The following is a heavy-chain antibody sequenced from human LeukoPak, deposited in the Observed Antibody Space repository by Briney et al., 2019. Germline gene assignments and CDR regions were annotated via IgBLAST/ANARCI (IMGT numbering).Heavy chain of an antibody. Sequence: SETLSLTCTVSGGSISSSSYYWGWIRQPPGKGLEWIGSIYYSGSTYYNPSLKSRVTISVDTSKNQFSLKLSSVTAADTAVYYCARGGEYCSTTRCYVDCWGQGTLVTVSS. CDR3: ARGGEYCSTTRCYVDC. D-gene: IGHD2-2*01. V-gene: IGHV4-39*07. J-gene: IGHJ4*02. CDR2: IYYSGST. CDR1: GGSISSSSYY.